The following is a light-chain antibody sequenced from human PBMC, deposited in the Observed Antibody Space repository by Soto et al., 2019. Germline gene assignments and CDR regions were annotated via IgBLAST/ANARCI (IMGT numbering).Light chain of an antibody. J-gene: IGKJ1*01. CDR3: HQYNSYSPEWT. V-gene: IGKV1-5*03. CDR2: KTS. Sequence: DIQMTQSPSILSASVGDRVTITCRASQSIGDWLAWYQQKPGKAPKLLIYKTSTLESGVPSRFRGSGSGTDFTLIISSLQPDDVATYYCHQYNSYSPEWTFGQGTKVE. CDR1: QSIGDW.